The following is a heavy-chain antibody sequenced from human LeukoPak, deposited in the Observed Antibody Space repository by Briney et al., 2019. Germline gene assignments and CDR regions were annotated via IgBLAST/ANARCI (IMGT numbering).Heavy chain of an antibody. CDR1: GGSISSYY. D-gene: IGHD3-10*01. V-gene: IGHV4-59*01. Sequence: SETLSLTCTVSGGSISSYYWSWIRQPPGKGLEWIGYIYYSGSTNYNPSLKCRVTISVDTSKNQFSLKLSSVTAADTAVYYCAREITMVRGSMGAWFDPWGQGTLVTVSS. J-gene: IGHJ5*02. CDR3: AREITMVRGSMGAWFDP. CDR2: IYYSGST.